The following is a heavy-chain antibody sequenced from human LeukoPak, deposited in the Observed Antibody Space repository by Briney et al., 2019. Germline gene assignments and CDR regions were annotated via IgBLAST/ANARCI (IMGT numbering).Heavy chain of an antibody. J-gene: IGHJ4*02. V-gene: IGHV4-39*01. CDR1: GGPISSSSYY. CDR2: IYYSGST. CDR3: ARHGSGSYSEPFDY. D-gene: IGHD1-26*01. Sequence: PSETLSLTCTVSGGPISSSSYYWGWIRQPPGKGLEWIGSIYYSGSTYYNPSLKSRVTISVDTSKNQFSLKLSSVTAADPAVYYCARHGSGSYSEPFDYWGQGTLVTVSS.